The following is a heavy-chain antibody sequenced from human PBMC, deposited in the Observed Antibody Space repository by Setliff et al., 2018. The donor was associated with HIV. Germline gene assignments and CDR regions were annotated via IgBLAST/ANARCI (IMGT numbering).Heavy chain of an antibody. Sequence: KPSETLSLTCGVYGESLSDYSWNWIRQPPGKGLEWIGEINHGGSTNYKPSLKSRVTMSVDTSKNHFSLKLTSVTAADTAVYYCARRGWNGYKAFDHWGQGTLVTVSS. CDR2: INHGGST. CDR1: GESLSDYS. D-gene: IGHD3-3*01. J-gene: IGHJ4*02. V-gene: IGHV4-34*01. CDR3: ARRGWNGYKAFDH.